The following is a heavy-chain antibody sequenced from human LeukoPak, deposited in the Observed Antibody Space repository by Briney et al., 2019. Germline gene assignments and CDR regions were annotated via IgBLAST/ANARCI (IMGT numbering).Heavy chain of an antibody. J-gene: IGHJ4*02. D-gene: IGHD5-24*01. CDR1: GFTFSSYG. CDR2: ISYDGSNK. CDR3: AKDIRDGYNSYFDY. Sequence: PVGSLRLSCAASGFTFSSYGMHWVRQAPGKGLEWVAVISYDGSNKYYADSVKGRFTISRDNSKTTLYLQMNSLRAEDTAVYYCAKDIRDGYNSYFDYGGQGTLVTVSS. V-gene: IGHV3-30*18.